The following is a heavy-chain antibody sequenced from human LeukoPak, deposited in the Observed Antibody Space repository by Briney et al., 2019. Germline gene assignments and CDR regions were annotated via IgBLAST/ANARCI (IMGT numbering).Heavy chain of an antibody. V-gene: IGHV1-2*02. J-gene: IGHJ5*02. CDR3: AKNLAS. CDR1: GYTFTGYY. Sequence: GASVKVSCKASGYTFTGYYIHWVRQAPGQGLEWMGWINPNSGGTNYAQIFQGRVTMTRDTSVSTAYMELSSLTSGDTAVYYCAKNLASWGQGTLVTVSS. D-gene: IGHD3-3*02. CDR2: INPNSGGT.